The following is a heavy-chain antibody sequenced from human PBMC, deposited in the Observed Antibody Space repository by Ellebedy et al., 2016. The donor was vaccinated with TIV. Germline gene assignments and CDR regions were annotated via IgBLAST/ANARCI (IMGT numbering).Heavy chain of an antibody. D-gene: IGHD6-13*01. CDR2: IDPSDSYT. V-gene: IGHV5-10-1*01. CDR1: GYSFTNYW. Sequence: KVSCKGSGYSFTNYWISWVRQVPGKGLEWMGRIDPSDSYTTYSPSFQGHVTISADKSITTAYLQWNSLKASDTAMYYCARGRSSSWYWFDPWGQGTLVTVSS. CDR3: ARGRSSSWYWFDP. J-gene: IGHJ5*02.